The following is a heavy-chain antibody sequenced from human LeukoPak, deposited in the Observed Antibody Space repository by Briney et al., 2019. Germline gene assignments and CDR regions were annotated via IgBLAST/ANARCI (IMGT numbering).Heavy chain of an antibody. CDR2: ISSSSSYT. CDR1: GFTFSDYY. J-gene: IGHJ6*02. D-gene: IGHD4-17*01. Sequence: PGGSLRLSCAASGFTFSDYYMSWIRQAPGKGLEWVSYISSSSSYTNYADSVKGRFTIPRDNAKNSLYLQMNSLRAEDTAVYYCARATTTDYGDYPWYYYGMDVWGQGTTVTVSS. V-gene: IGHV3-11*05. CDR3: ARATTTDYGDYPWYYYGMDV.